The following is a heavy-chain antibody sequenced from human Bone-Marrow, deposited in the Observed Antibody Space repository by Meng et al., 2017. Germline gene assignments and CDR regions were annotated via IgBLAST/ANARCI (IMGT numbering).Heavy chain of an antibody. D-gene: IGHD1-14*01. CDR3: VSDSECPEY. CDR1: GFTFTTYT. Sequence: VRSRGGVVQPGRLLRLSCAASGFTFTTYTMHWVRQAPGKGLEWVAVLLSDGNNKYYADSVKGRFTISRDNSKNTLYLQMNSLRAEDTAVYYCVSDSECPEYWGQGTLVTVSS. CDR2: LLSDGNNK. J-gene: IGHJ4*02. V-gene: IGHV3-30-3*01.